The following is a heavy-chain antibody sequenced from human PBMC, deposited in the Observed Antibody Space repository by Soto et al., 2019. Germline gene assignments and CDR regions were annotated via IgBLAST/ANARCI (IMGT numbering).Heavy chain of an antibody. CDR3: ERNPEPGPKHYYYYYGMDV. V-gene: IGHV5-10-1*01. CDR1: GYSFTSYW. J-gene: IGHJ6*02. Sequence: GESLKISCKGSGYSFTSYWISWARQMPGKGLEWMGRIDPSDSYTNYSPSFQGHVTISADKSISTAYLQWSSLKASDTAMYYCERNPEPGPKHYYYYYGMDVWGQGTTVTVSS. CDR2: IDPSDSYT.